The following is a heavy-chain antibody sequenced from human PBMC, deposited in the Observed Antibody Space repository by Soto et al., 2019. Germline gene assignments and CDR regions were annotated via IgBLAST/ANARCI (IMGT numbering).Heavy chain of an antibody. Sequence: QVQLQESGPGLVKPSQTLSLTCTVSGGSISSGGYYWSWIRQHPGKGLEWIGYIYYSGSTYYNPSLKSRVTISVDASKNQFSLKLSSVTAADTAVYYCARVPRGYSGYAYPDYWGQGTLVTVSS. CDR3: ARVPRGYSGYAYPDY. J-gene: IGHJ4*02. D-gene: IGHD5-12*01. CDR2: IYYSGST. CDR1: GGSISSGGYY. V-gene: IGHV4-31*03.